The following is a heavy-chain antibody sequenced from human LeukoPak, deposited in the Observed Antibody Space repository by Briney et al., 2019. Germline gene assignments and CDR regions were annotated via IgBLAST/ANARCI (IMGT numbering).Heavy chain of an antibody. CDR3: ARITTGP. V-gene: IGHV4-38-2*02. J-gene: IGHJ5*02. D-gene: IGHD4-11*01. CDR2: IYHSGST. CDR1: GYSISSGYY. Sequence: SETLSLTCTVSGYSISSGYYRGWIRQPPGKGLEWIGSIYHSGSTYYNPSLKSRVTISVDTSKNQFSLKLSSVTAADTAVYYCARITTGPWGQGTLVTVSS.